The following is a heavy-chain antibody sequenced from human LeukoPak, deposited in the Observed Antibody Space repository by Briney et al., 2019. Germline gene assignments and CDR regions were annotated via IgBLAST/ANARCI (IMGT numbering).Heavy chain of an antibody. V-gene: IGHV4-59*11. CDR2: IYYSGST. Sequence: PSETLSLTCTVSGDSFTSHYWSWIRQPPGKGLEWIGYIYYSGSTNYNPSLKSRVTISVDTPKNQFSLKLSSVTAADTAVYYCARVAPFPPGHIDYWGQGTLVTVSS. D-gene: IGHD2/OR15-2a*01. J-gene: IGHJ4*02. CDR1: GDSFTSHY. CDR3: ARVAPFPPGHIDY.